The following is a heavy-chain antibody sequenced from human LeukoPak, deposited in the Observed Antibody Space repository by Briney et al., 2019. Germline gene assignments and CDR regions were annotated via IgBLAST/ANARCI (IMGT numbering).Heavy chain of an antibody. CDR2: INHSGST. CDR1: GGSFSGYY. D-gene: IGHD5-12*01. CDR3: ARGLVATTEIDY. V-gene: IGHV4-34*01. J-gene: IGHJ4*02. Sequence: SETLSLTCAVYGGSFSGYYWSWIRQPPGKGLEWIGEINHSGSTNYNPSLKSRVTISVDTSKNQFSLKLSSVTAADTAVYYCARGLVATTEIDYWGQGTLVTVSS.